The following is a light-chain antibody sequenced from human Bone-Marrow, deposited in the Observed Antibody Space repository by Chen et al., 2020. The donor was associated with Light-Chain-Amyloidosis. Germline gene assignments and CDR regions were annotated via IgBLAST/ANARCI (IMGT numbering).Light chain of an antibody. Sequence: DIVMTQSPLSLPVTPGEPSSISCRSSQSLLHSNGYNYFDWYLQKPGQSPQLLIYLGSNRASGVPDRFSGSGSGTDFTLKISRVEAEDVGVYYCIQALQTPRTFGQGTKVEIK. V-gene: IGKV2-28*01. CDR1: QSLLHSNGYNY. J-gene: IGKJ1*01. CDR2: LGS. CDR3: IQALQTPRT.